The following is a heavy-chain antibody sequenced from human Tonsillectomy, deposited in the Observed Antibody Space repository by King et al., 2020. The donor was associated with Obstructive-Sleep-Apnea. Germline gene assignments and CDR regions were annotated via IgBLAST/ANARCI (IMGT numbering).Heavy chain of an antibody. CDR3: ATRGGSYSRFDY. CDR1: GYTLTKLS. CDR2: FDPEEGET. D-gene: IGHD1-26*01. V-gene: IGHV1-24*01. Sequence: QLVQSGAEVKKPGASVKVSCKVSGYTLTKLSIHWVRQAPGKGLEWMGGFDPEEGETIYAQKFQGRVIMTEDTSTDTAYMDLRSRRSEDTAVYYCATRGGSYSRFDYWGQGTLVTVSS. J-gene: IGHJ4*01.